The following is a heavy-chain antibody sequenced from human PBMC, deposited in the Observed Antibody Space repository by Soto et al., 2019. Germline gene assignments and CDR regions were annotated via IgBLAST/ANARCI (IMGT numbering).Heavy chain of an antibody. Sequence: GASVKVSCKASGGTFSSYAISWVRQAPGQGLEWMGGIIPIFGTANYAQKFQGRVTITADKSTSTAYMELSSLRSEDTAVYYCASCDYYDSSGYYSYNWFDPWGQGTLVTVSS. V-gene: IGHV1-69*06. D-gene: IGHD3-22*01. J-gene: IGHJ5*02. CDR2: IIPIFGTA. CDR3: ASCDYYDSSGYYSYNWFDP. CDR1: GGTFSSYA.